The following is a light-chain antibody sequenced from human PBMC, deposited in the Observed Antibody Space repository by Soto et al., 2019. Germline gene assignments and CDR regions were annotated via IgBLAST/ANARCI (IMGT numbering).Light chain of an antibody. V-gene: IGKV1-5*03. Sequence: TQMTQSPSTLSASVGDRVTITCRASQSIGTWLAWYQQKPGNAPNLLFYKASSLESGVPSRFSGSGSGTEFTLTISSLQPDDFATYYCQQYNRYLTFGHGTKVEIK. J-gene: IGKJ1*01. CDR1: QSIGTW. CDR2: KAS. CDR3: QQYNRYLT.